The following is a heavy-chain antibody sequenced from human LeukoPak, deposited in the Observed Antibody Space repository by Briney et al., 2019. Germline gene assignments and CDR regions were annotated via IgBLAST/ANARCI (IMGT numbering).Heavy chain of an antibody. Sequence: GASVKVSCKASGGTFSSYAISWVRQAPGQGLEWMGRIIPILGIANYAQKFQGRVTITADKSTSTAYMELSSLRSEDTAVYYCARASGPGAVAGLYWGQGTLVTVSS. V-gene: IGHV1-69*04. CDR1: GGTFSSYA. J-gene: IGHJ4*02. CDR2: IIPILGIA. D-gene: IGHD6-19*01. CDR3: ARASGPGAVAGLY.